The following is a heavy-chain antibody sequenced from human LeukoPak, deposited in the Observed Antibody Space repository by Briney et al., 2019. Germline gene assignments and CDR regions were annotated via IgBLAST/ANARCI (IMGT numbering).Heavy chain of an antibody. J-gene: IGHJ3*01. V-gene: IGHV4-59*01. CDR3: ASLAPPGSTP. CDR1: GGSISSYY. CDR2: ISYNGIT. Sequence: SETLSLTCTVSGGSISSYYWSWIRQPPGKGLEWIGYISYNGITSYNPSLKSRVTLSVDTSNNQFSLKLSSVTAADTAVYYCASLAPPGSTPWGQGTMVTVSS. D-gene: IGHD2-2*01.